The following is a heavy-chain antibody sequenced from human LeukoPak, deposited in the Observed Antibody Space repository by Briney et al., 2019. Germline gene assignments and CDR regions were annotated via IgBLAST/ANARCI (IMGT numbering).Heavy chain of an antibody. CDR1: GYTLTELS. V-gene: IGHV1-24*01. Sequence: ASMKVSCKVSGYTLTELSMHWVRQAPGKGGEGMGGFYAEDGETIYAQKFQGRVTMNEETSTNTAYMEESRLTSEHTAVYYCTKDGGYCGGDCYLGPCDYWGQGTLVTVSS. CDR3: TKDGGYCGGDCYLGPCDY. D-gene: IGHD2-21*01. J-gene: IGHJ4*02. CDR2: FYAEDGET.